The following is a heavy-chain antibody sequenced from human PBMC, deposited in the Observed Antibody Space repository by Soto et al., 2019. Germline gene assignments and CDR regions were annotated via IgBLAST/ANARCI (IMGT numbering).Heavy chain of an antibody. Sequence: PGGSPRLSCAASRETFRSYAMTWVRQAPGKGLEWVSYISSSSSTIYYADSVKGRFTISRDNAKNSLYLQMNSLRAEDTAVYYCARTPDWRPPFDIWGQGTMVT. CDR3: ARTPDWRPPFDI. CDR2: ISSSSSTI. V-gene: IGHV3-48*01. D-gene: IGHD3-9*01. J-gene: IGHJ3*02. CDR1: RETFRSYA.